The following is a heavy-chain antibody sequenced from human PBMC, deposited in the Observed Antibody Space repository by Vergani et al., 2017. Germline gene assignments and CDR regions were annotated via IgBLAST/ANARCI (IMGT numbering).Heavy chain of an antibody. CDR3: ARWGGRILSYGWQNYYSYYYMDV. V-gene: IGHV5-51*03. CDR1: GYSSTNYW. CDR2: IYPGDSHT. D-gene: IGHD5-18*01. Sequence: EVQLVQSGAEVKKPGESLKISCQGSGYSSTNYWIAWVRQRPGKGLEWMGIIYPGDSHTRYSPSFQGQVTISADKSISTAYLQWSSLKASDTAMYYCARWGGRILSYGWQNYYSYYYMDVWGKGTTVTVSS. J-gene: IGHJ6*03.